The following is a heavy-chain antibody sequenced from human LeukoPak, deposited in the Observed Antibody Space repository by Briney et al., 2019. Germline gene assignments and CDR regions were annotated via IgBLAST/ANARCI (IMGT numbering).Heavy chain of an antibody. J-gene: IGHJ4*02. Sequence: GGSLRLSCAASGFTFSSYAMSWVRQAPGKGLEWVSAISGSGGSTYYADSVKGRFTISRDNSKNTLYLQMNSLRAEDTAVYYCARDPAGSSWHFDYWGQGTLVTVSS. V-gene: IGHV3-23*01. CDR2: ISGSGGST. CDR1: GFTFSSYA. D-gene: IGHD6-13*01. CDR3: ARDPAGSSWHFDY.